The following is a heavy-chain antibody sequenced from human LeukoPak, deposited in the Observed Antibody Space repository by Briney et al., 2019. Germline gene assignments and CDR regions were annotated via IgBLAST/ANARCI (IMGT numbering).Heavy chain of an antibody. CDR3: ARDGEWEPRGIDY. V-gene: IGHV1-2*06. J-gene: IGHJ4*02. Sequence: ASVKVSCKASGYTFTSYYMHWVRQAPGQGLEWMGRINPNSGGTNYAQKLQGRVTMTTDTSTSTAYMELRSLRSDDTAVYYCARDGEWEPRGIDYWGQGTLVTVSS. D-gene: IGHD1-26*01. CDR2: INPNSGGT. CDR1: GYTFTSYY.